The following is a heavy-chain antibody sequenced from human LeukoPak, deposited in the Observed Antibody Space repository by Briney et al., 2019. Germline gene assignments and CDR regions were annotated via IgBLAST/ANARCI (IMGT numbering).Heavy chain of an antibody. CDR1: GGSISSGSYY. Sequence: PSQTLSLTCTVSGGSISSGSYYWSWIRQPAGKGLEWIGRIYTSGSTNYNPSLKSRVTISVDTSKNQFSLKLSSVTAADTAVYYCARAIATVTPKFYYYYYMDVWGKGTTATVSS. D-gene: IGHD4-11*01. J-gene: IGHJ6*03. CDR3: ARAIATVTPKFYYYYYMDV. CDR2: IYTSGST. V-gene: IGHV4-61*02.